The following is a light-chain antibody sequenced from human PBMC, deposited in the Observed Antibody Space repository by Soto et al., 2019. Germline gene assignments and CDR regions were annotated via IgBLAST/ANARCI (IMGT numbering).Light chain of an antibody. CDR2: ATS. J-gene: IGKJ4*01. CDR1: QSISSR. V-gene: IGKV1-39*01. CDR3: QQSHSTPLT. Sequence: DIQMTQSPSSLSASVGDRVTITCRASQSISSRVNWYQQRPGQAPKLLIFATSSLQGGVPSRFSGSGSGTDFTLTISSLQPEDFATYYCQQSHSTPLTFGGGTKVDIK.